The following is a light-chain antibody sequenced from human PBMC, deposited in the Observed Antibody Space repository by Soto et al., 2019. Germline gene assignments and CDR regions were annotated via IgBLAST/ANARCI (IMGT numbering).Light chain of an antibody. Sequence: EIVLTQSPGTLSLSPGERATLSCRASQSVSSSYLAWYQQKPGQAPRLLIYGASSRATGIPDRFSGSGSGTDFTLTISSLEPEDFAVYYCQQRSNWPPDKYTFGQGTKLEI. CDR2: GAS. CDR3: QQRSNWPPDKYT. J-gene: IGKJ2*01. CDR1: QSVSSSY. V-gene: IGKV3D-20*02.